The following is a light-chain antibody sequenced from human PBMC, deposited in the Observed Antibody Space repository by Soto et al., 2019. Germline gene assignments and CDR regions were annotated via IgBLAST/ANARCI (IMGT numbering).Light chain of an antibody. CDR1: QSISSW. CDR3: QQYNSYPRT. Sequence: DIQLTQSPTTLSASVGDRLTITCRASQSISSWLAWYQQKPGKAPKLLIYKASSLQSGVPSRFSGSGSGTAFTLTISSLQPDDFATYYCQQYNSYPRTFGQGTKV. J-gene: IGKJ1*01. CDR2: KAS. V-gene: IGKV1-5*03.